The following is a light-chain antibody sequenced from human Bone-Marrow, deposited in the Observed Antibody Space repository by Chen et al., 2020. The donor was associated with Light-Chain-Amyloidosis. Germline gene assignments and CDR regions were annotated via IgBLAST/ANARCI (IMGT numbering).Light chain of an antibody. CDR1: SSVVKNYKL. CDR2: EGV. CDR3: CAFAGDSTYV. J-gene: IGLJ1*01. V-gene: IGLV2-23*01. Sequence: QSALTQFASVSGSPGQSITISCTGISSVVKNYKLGSWYQQFPGRAPKLMIYEGVQLPPGVSTRFSGSFSDNSASLISSGLQAEDEADYYCCAFAGDSTYVFGIGTKVTVL.